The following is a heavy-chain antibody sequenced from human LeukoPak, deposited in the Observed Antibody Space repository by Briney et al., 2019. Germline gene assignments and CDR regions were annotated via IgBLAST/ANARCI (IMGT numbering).Heavy chain of an antibody. D-gene: IGHD6-19*01. Sequence: GESLKISCKGSGYSFTNHWIGWVRQMPGKGLEWMGMIYPADSDSRYSPSFQGQVTISADKSINTAYLQWSSLKASDTAMYYCARLTGGYTSGWSGGDYWGQGTLVTVSS. CDR2: IYPADSDS. CDR3: ARLTGGYTSGWSGGDY. J-gene: IGHJ4*02. V-gene: IGHV5-51*01. CDR1: GYSFTNHW.